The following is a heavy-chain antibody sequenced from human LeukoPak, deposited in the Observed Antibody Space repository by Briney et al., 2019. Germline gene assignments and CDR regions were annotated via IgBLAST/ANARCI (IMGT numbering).Heavy chain of an antibody. Sequence: SETLSLTCTVSGGSISSYYWSWIRQPPGKGLEWIGYIYYSGSTNYNPSLKSRVTISVDTSKNQFSLKLSSVTAADTAVYYCARETGYSSSWYGPEFDYWGQGTLVTVSS. J-gene: IGHJ4*02. V-gene: IGHV4-59*01. CDR1: GGSISSYY. CDR3: ARETGYSSSWYGPEFDY. CDR2: IYYSGST. D-gene: IGHD6-13*01.